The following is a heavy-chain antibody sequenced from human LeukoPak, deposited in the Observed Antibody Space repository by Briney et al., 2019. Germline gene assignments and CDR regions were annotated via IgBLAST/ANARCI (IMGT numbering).Heavy chain of an antibody. CDR1: GDSVSSNSAA. J-gene: IGHJ3*02. Sequence: SQTLSLTCAISGDSVSSNSAAWNWIRQSPSRGLEWLGRTYYRSKWYNDYAVSVKGRITIYPDTSKNQFSLQLNSVTPEDTAVYYCHGGGIVEGGAFDIWGQGTMVTVSS. CDR2: TYYRSKWYN. D-gene: IGHD2-21*01. V-gene: IGHV6-1*01. CDR3: HGGGIVEGGAFDI.